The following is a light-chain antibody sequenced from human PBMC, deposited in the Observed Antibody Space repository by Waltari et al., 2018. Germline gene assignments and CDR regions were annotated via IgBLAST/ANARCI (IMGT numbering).Light chain of an antibody. CDR1: SGHITNV. Sequence: QLVLTQSPSASASLGASVKLTCTLSSGHITNVIAWHQQQPGKGPRFLMKVNSDGSHRKGDYMPGRFSGSGSGPERYLTISSRQSEDEADYYCETGGHGTWVFGGGTKLTVL. V-gene: IGLV4-69*01. CDR3: ETGGHGTWV. J-gene: IGLJ3*02. CDR2: VNSDGSH.